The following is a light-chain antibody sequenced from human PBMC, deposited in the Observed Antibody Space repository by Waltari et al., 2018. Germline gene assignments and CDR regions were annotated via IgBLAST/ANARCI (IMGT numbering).Light chain of an antibody. J-gene: IGLJ2*01. CDR3: SSYTANSLVL. CDR2: DVS. CDR1: SSDVGGYEF. Sequence: QSALTQPASVSGSPGQSVTISYTGTSSDVGGYEFVSWYQQHPGKAPKLLIYDVSNRPSGVSNRFAGSRSGNTASLTISDLQTDDEADYFCSSYTANSLVLFGGGTQVTVL. V-gene: IGLV2-14*03.